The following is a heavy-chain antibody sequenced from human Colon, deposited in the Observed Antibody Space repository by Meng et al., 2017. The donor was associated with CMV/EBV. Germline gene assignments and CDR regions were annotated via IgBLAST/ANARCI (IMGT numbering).Heavy chain of an antibody. D-gene: IGHD5-12*01. Sequence: GESLKISCAASGFTFNTYAMHWVRQAPGKGLEWVAVISDDGNNKYYVDSVKGRFRFTISRDNSKNTMFLQMNSLRVEDTAVYYCARDVRGGYTLGNWGQGTLVTVSS. CDR2: ISDDGNNK. CDR3: ARDVRGGYTLGN. CDR1: GFTFNTYA. J-gene: IGHJ4*02. V-gene: IGHV3-30-3*01.